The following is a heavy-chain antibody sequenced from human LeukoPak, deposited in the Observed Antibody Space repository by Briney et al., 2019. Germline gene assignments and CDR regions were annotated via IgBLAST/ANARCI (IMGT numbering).Heavy chain of an antibody. J-gene: IGHJ6*02. CDR1: GGSISSNSDY. D-gene: IGHD5-12*01. V-gene: IGHV4-39*01. CDR2: IFYDGST. CDR3: VRQPTTTVYIGFPNNNYLMDV. Sequence: SETLSLTCTVSGGSISSNSDYWAWVRQPPGKGLEWVGIIFYDGSTYYSSSLQRRLTISLDTSKNPFFLKLSSVTAADTAVYYCVRQPTTTVYIGFPNNNYLMDVWGQGTTVTVSS.